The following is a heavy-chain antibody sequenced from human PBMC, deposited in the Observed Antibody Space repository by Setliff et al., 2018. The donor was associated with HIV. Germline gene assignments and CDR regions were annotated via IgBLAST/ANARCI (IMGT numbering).Heavy chain of an antibody. V-gene: IGHV4-59*11. Sequence: SETLSLTCTVSSDSIFSHYWSWIRQPPGKGLEWIAYIYYSGSTNYNPSLKSRATISIDTSKNQFSLKLSSVTAADTAVYYCSSVSSATYYYFQQWGQGTLVTVSS. D-gene: IGHD1-26*01. J-gene: IGHJ1*01. CDR1: SDSIFSHY. CDR2: IYYSGST. CDR3: SSVSSATYYYFQQ.